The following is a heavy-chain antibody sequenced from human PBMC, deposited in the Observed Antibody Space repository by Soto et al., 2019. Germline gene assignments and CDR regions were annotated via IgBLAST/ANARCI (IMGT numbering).Heavy chain of an antibody. Sequence: QVQLVQSGAEVKKPGSSVKVSCKASGGTFSSYAISWVRQAPGQGLEWMGGIIPIFGTANYAQKFKGRVTITAVECTSKAYLGLSSVRCEDRVVYYYVWRGYCSGVSGPVPYYSCNGMDVWGQGTTVTVSS. J-gene: IGHJ6*02. CDR2: IIPIFGTA. V-gene: IGHV1-69*01. CDR1: GGTFSSYA. D-gene: IGHD2-15*01. CDR3: VWRGYCSGVSGPVPYYSCNGMDV.